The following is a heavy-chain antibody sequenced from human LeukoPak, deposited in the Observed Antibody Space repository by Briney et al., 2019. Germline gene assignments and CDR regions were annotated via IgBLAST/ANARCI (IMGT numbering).Heavy chain of an antibody. D-gene: IGHD1-26*01. CDR2: ISAYNGNT. V-gene: IGHV1-18*01. Sequence: ASVKVSCKASGYTFTGYGISWVRQAPGQGLEWMGWISAYNGNTNYAQKLQGRVTMTTDTSTSTAYMELRSLRSDGTAVYYCARVSRGSYRYYFDYWGQGTLVTVSS. J-gene: IGHJ4*02. CDR3: ARVSRGSYRYYFDY. CDR1: GYTFTGYG.